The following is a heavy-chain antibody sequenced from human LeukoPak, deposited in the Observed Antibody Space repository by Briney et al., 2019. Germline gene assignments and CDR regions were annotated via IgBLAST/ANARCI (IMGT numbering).Heavy chain of an antibody. J-gene: IGHJ5*02. D-gene: IGHD2-2*01. CDR1: GGSISSSSYY. V-gene: IGHV4-39*07. Sequence: SETLSLTCTVSGGSISSSSYYWGWIRQPPGKGLEWIGTIYYSGSTYYNPSLKSRVTISVDTSKNQLSLKLSSVTAADTAVYYCARESDRYCISTSCPNWYDPWGQRTLVTVSS. CDR2: IYYSGST. CDR3: ARESDRYCISTSCPNWYDP.